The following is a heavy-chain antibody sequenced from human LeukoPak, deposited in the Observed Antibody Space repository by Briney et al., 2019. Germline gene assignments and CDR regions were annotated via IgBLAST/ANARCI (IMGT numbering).Heavy chain of an antibody. Sequence: PSETLSLTCTVSGGSIGSYYWSWLRQPPGKGLEWIGYVYYSGSTNYNPSLKSRVTISVDTSKNQFSLKLSSVTAADTAVYYCARAVSGSRHYYYYIDVWGKGTTVTVSS. J-gene: IGHJ6*03. CDR2: VYYSGST. V-gene: IGHV4-59*01. D-gene: IGHD6-19*01. CDR3: ARAVSGSRHYYYYIDV. CDR1: GGSIGSYY.